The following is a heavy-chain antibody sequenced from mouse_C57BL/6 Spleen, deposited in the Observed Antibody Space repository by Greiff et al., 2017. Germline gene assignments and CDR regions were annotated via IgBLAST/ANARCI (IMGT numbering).Heavy chain of an antibody. V-gene: IGHV5-17*01. CDR1: GFTFSDYG. Sequence: VQLQQSGGGLVKPGGSLKLSCAASGFTFSDYGMHWVRQAPEKGLEWVAYISSGSSTIYYADTVKGRFTISRDNAKNTLFLQMTSLRSEDTAMYYCARGGYGYAMDYWGQGTSVTVSS. D-gene: IGHD2-2*01. CDR3: ARGGYGYAMDY. CDR2: ISSGSSTI. J-gene: IGHJ4*01.